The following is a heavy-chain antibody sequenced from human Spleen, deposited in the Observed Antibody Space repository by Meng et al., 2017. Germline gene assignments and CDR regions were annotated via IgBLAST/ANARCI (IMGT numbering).Heavy chain of an antibody. CDR1: GYTLTELS. D-gene: IGHD5-18*01. Sequence: ASVKVSCKVSGYTLTELSMHWVRQAPGKGLEWMGGFDPEDGETIYAQKFQGRVTVTEDTSTDTAYMELSSLRSEDTAVYYCATQLGQLWFRPGYFDYWGQGTLVTVSS. CDR2: FDPEDGET. CDR3: ATQLGQLWFRPGYFDY. V-gene: IGHV1-24*01. J-gene: IGHJ4*02.